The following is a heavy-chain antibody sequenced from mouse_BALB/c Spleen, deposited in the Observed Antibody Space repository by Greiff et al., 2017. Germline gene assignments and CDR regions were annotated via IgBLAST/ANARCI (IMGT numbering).Heavy chain of an antibody. CDR1: GYAFTSYN. D-gene: IGHD3-1*01. Sequence: VQLKESGPELVKPGASVKVSCKASGYAFTSYNMYWVKQSHGKSLEWIGYIDPYNGGTSYNQKFKGKATLTVDKSSSTAYMHLNSLTSEDSAVYYCARSSSGYVDYAMDYWGQGTSVTVSS. CDR2: IDPYNGGT. CDR3: ARSSSGYVDYAMDY. V-gene: IGHV1S135*01. J-gene: IGHJ4*01.